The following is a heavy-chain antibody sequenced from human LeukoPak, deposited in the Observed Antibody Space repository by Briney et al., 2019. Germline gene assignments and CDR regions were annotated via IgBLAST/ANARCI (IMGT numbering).Heavy chain of an antibody. Sequence: GASVKVSCKASGYTFTGYYMHWVRQAPGQGLEWMGWINPNSGGTNYAQKFQGRVTMTRDTSISTAYMELSRLRSDDTAVYYCARDSEAATTYYYYYYMDVWGKGTTVTVSS. CDR2: INPNSGGT. J-gene: IGHJ6*03. V-gene: IGHV1-2*02. CDR1: GYTFTGYY. D-gene: IGHD2-15*01. CDR3: ARDSEAATTYYYYYYMDV.